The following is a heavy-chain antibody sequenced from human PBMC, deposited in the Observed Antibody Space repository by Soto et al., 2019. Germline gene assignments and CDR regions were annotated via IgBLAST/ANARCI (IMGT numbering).Heavy chain of an antibody. J-gene: IGHJ3*02. V-gene: IGHV3-23*01. CDR3: XXXXXXIXXXGLTPSPDDVFDI. CDR2: ISGSGGTT. D-gene: IGHD2-21*01. CDR1: GFDFFSYA. Sequence: EVLLLESGGGLAQPGGSLRLSCAASGFDFFSYAMTWVRQAPGKGLEWVSAISGSGGTTFYTDSVKGRFTISRDNSXNXLXXQMNSLTAEDTAXXYXXXXXXXIXXXGLTPSPDDVFDIWGQXTMXTVSS.